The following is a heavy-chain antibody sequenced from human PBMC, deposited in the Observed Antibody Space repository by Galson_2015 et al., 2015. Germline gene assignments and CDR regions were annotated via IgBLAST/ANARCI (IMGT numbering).Heavy chain of an antibody. V-gene: IGHV1-3*04. Sequence: SCKASGYTFTSYPIHWVRQAPGQRLEYMGWIYTGNGNTKYSQKFQDRVTITRDTSANVAYMELNSLRSEDTAVYYCARVDSSTSGYFDYWGQGTLVTVSS. D-gene: IGHD6-13*01. CDR3: ARVDSSTSGYFDY. J-gene: IGHJ4*02. CDR1: GYTFTSYP. CDR2: IYTGNGNT.